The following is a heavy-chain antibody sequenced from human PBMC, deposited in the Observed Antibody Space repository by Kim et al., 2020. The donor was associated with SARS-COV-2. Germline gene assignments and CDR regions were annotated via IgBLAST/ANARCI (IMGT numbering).Heavy chain of an antibody. Sequence: GGSLRLSCAASGFTFSGSAIHWVRQASGKGLEWVGRIRSKANSYATAYAASVKGRFTISRDDSKNTAYLQMNSLKSEDTAVYYCTRPLEYSSSSPDYYYYYGLDVWGQGTTVTVSS. D-gene: IGHD6-6*01. CDR3: TRPLEYSSSSPDYYYYYGLDV. CDR1: GFTFSGSA. CDR2: IRSKANSYAT. V-gene: IGHV3-73*01. J-gene: IGHJ6*02.